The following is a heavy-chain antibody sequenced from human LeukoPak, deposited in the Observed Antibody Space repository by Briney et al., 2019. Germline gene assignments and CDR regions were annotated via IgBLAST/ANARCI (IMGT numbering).Heavy chain of an antibody. J-gene: IGHJ4*02. D-gene: IGHD2-8*01. CDR3: AKGDCTNGVCYLDY. CDR2: ISWNSGSI. CDR1: GFTFDDYA. Sequence: PGGSLRLSCAASGFTFDDYAMHWGRQAPGKGLEWVSGISWNSGSIGYADSVKGRFTISRDNAKNSLSLQMNSLRAEDMALYYCAKGDCTNGVCYLDYWGQGTLVTVSS. V-gene: IGHV3-9*03.